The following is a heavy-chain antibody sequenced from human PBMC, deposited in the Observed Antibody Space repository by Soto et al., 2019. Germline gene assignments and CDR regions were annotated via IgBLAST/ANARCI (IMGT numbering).Heavy chain of an antibody. D-gene: IGHD2-15*01. CDR1: GFTFSSYA. Sequence: GGSLRLSCAASGFTFSSYAMSWVRQAPGKGLEWVSAISGSGGSTYYADSVKGRFTISRDNSKNTLYLQMNSLRAEDTAVYYCAKAGRPYCSGGSCYSWYFDYWGQGTLVTVSS. CDR2: ISGSGGST. J-gene: IGHJ4*02. CDR3: AKAGRPYCSGGSCYSWYFDY. V-gene: IGHV3-23*01.